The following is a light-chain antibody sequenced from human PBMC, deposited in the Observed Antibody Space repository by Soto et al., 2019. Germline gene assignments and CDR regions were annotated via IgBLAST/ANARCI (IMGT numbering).Light chain of an antibody. CDR2: EVT. J-gene: IGLJ1*01. CDR1: ITDVGGYDY. CDR3: RSYAGSTLYV. Sequence: QSVLTQPPSASGSPGQSFTISCTGTITDVGGYDYVSWYQQRPGKAPKLLIHEVTKRPSGVPDRFSGSKSGNTASLAVSGLQAEDEADYYCRSYAGSTLYVFGTGTKVTVL. V-gene: IGLV2-8*01.